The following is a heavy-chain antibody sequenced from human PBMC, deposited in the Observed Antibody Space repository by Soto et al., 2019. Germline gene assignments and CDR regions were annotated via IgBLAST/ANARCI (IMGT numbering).Heavy chain of an antibody. D-gene: IGHD1-20*01. Sequence: SDTLSLTCTVSGGSISIGGYYWSWIRQHPGKGLEWIGYIYYSGSTYYNPSLKSRVTISVDRSKNQFSLKLSSVTAADTAVYYCARDHNGPGGYFDYWGQGTMVTVSS. V-gene: IGHV4-31*03. CDR1: GGSISIGGYY. CDR3: ARDHNGPGGYFDY. J-gene: IGHJ4*02. CDR2: IYYSGST.